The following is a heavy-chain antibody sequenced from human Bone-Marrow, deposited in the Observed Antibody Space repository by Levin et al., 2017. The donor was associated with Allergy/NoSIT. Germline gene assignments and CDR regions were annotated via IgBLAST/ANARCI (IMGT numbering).Heavy chain of an antibody. D-gene: IGHD1-26*01. J-gene: IGHJ5*02. CDR1: GFTFSSYA. CDR3: ARVAKGGSYYYVRGWFDP. V-gene: IGHV3-30*04. Sequence: LSLTCAASGFTFSSYAMHWVRQAPGKGLEWVAVISYDGSNKYYADSVKGRFTISRDNSKNTLYLQMNSLRAEDTAVYYCARVAKGGSYYYVRGWFDPWGQGTLVTVSS. CDR2: ISYDGSNK.